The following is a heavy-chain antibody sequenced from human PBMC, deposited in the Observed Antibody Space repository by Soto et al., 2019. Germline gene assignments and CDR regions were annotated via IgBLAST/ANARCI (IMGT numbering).Heavy chain of an antibody. CDR2: IYYSGST. Sequence: LSLTCTVSGGSISSYYWSWIRQPPGKGLEWIGYIYYSGSTNYNPSLKSRVTISVDTSKNQFSLKLSSVTAADTAVYYCARGLAAAGIPYYYYMDVWGKGTTVTVSS. J-gene: IGHJ6*03. CDR1: GGSISSYY. CDR3: ARGLAAAGIPYYYYMDV. V-gene: IGHV4-59*01. D-gene: IGHD6-13*01.